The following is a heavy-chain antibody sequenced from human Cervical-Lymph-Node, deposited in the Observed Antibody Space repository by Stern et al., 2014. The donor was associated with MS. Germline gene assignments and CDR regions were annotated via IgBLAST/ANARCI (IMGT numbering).Heavy chain of an antibody. CDR3: ARGELKEGLVRGMDV. J-gene: IGHJ6*02. Sequence: QMQLVQSGAEVKKPGSSVKVSCKAAGGTFSSYAMSWVRQAPGQGLEWMGEVIPIFGTANYAQKFQGRVAITADESTSTAYMELSSLRSEDPAVYYCARGELKEGLVRGMDVWGQGTTVTVSS. V-gene: IGHV1-69*01. CDR2: VIPIFGTA. D-gene: IGHD1-26*01. CDR1: GGTFSSYA.